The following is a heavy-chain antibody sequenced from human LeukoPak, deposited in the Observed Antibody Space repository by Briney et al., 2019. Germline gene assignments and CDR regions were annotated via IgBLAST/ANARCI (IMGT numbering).Heavy chain of an antibody. CDR2: ISSSSGTI. CDR3: ARGPGSGHYFDY. J-gene: IGHJ4*02. CDR1: GFTFSTSP. V-gene: IGHV3-48*04. D-gene: IGHD2-15*01. Sequence: GGSLRLSCAASGFTFSTSPMYWVRQAPGKGPEWVSYISSSSGTIYYADSVKGRFTISRDNAENSLYLQMNSLRAEDTAVYYCARGPGSGHYFDYWGQGTLVTVSS.